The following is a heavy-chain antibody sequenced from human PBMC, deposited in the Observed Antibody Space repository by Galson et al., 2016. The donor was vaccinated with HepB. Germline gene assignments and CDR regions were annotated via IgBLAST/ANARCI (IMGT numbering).Heavy chain of an antibody. CDR2: IKEDGSVQ. D-gene: IGHD3-22*01. J-gene: IGHJ3*02. Sequence: SLRLSCAASGLTFSSYWMTWVRQAPGEGLEWVANIKEDGSVQNYVDSVKGRFTISRDNARDSMHLQMSGLRAEDTAVYYCARAAKYRDSSGYRDALDSWGQGTTVTVSS. CDR3: ARAAKYRDSSGYRDALDS. CDR1: GLTFSSYW. V-gene: IGHV3-7*01.